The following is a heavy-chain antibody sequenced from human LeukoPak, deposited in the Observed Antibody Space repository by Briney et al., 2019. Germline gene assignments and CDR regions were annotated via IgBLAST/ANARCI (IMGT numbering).Heavy chain of an antibody. D-gene: IGHD2-2*01. CDR1: LHTFSSYD. V-gene: IGHV1-8*01. CDR3: ARGPPESTSMDY. J-gene: IGHJ4*02. Sequence: ASVKVSCNASLHTFSSYDINWVRQATGQGLEWLGWMNPDTTNTGYAQKFQGRVTMTSNTPMNTAYMELRNLTSEDTAVYYCARGPPESTSMDYWGQGTLVTVSS. CDR2: MNPDTTNT.